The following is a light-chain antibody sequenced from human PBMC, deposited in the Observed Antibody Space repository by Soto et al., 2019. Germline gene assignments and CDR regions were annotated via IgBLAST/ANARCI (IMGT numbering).Light chain of an antibody. V-gene: IGKV1-5*03. CDR1: QSISNY. J-gene: IGKJ2*01. CDR2: KAS. Sequence: DIQMTQSPSTLSASVGDRVTITCRASQSISNYLAWYQQKPGKAPKLLIYKASSLESGVPSRFSGSGSGTEFTLTISSLQPDDFATYYCQQYNSYPVTFGQGTKLEIK. CDR3: QQYNSYPVT.